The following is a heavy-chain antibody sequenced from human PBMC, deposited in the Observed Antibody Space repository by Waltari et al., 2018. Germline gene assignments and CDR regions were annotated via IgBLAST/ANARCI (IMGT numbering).Heavy chain of an antibody. D-gene: IGHD6-25*01. CDR2: LDYIGST. CDR3: ARHYRSGGNSYFDY. CDR1: GGSISSSSCY. J-gene: IGHJ4*02. V-gene: IGHV4-39*01. Sequence: QLQLQESGPGLVKPSETLSLTCTVSGGSISSSSCYWGWIRQPPGKGLEWIGGLDYIGSTYSNPSLKSRVTISLVTSKNQFSLKLSSVTAADTAVYYCARHYRSGGNSYFDYWGQGTLVTVSS.